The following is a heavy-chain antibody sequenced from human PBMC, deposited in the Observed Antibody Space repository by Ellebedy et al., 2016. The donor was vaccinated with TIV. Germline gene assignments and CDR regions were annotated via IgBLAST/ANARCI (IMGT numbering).Heavy chain of an antibody. Sequence: MPSETLSLTCTVSGGGISSDTWWSLVRQPPGRGLEWIGEAHYGGYTNYNPSLKSRVTISLDKSKDPFSLKLTSVTAADTAIYYCVKSNWHSFEAWGQGALVTVSS. J-gene: IGHJ5*02. CDR2: AHYGGYT. CDR3: VKSNWHSFEA. CDR1: GGGISSDTW. D-gene: IGHD3-9*01. V-gene: IGHV4-4*02.